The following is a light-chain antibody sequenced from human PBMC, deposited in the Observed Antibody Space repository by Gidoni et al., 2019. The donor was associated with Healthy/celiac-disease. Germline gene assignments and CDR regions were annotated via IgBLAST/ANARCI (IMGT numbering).Light chain of an antibody. CDR1: QSLLHRNGYNY. V-gene: IGKV2-28*01. CDR3: MQALQTRYT. CDR2: LGS. Sequence: IVMTQSRLSLPVTPGEPASISCRSSQSLLHRNGYNYLDWYLQKPGQSPQLLIYLGSNRASGVPDRFSGSGSGTDFTLKISRVEAEDVGVYYCMQALQTRYTFGQGTKLEIK. J-gene: IGKJ2*01.